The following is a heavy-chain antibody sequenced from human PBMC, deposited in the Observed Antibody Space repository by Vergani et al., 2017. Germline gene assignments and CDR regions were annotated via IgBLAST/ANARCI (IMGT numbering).Heavy chain of an antibody. D-gene: IGHD3-10*01. J-gene: IGHJ6*02. Sequence: EVQLVESGGGLVKPGRSLRLSCTASGFTFGDYAMSWFRQAPGKGLEWVGFIRSKAYGGTTEYAASVKGRFTISRDDSKSIAYLQMNSLKTEDTAVYYCAREGGSGSYPNYYYYYGMDVWGQGTTVTVSS. V-gene: IGHV3-49*05. CDR2: IRSKAYGGTT. CDR1: GFTFGDYA. CDR3: AREGGSGSYPNYYYYYGMDV.